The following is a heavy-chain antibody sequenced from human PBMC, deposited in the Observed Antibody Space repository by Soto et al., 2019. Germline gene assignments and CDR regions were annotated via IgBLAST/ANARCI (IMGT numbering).Heavy chain of an antibody. Sequence: PSETLSLTCTVSGGSVSSDSHYWTWIRQPPGKGLEWIGYIHYTGSTNYNPSLRSRVTISVDTSKNQFSLKMSSVTAADTAMYYCARTGQRYDAFDIWGQGTMVTVSS. CDR3: ARTGQRYDAFDI. V-gene: IGHV4-61*01. D-gene: IGHD6-25*01. CDR2: IHYTGST. J-gene: IGHJ3*02. CDR1: GGSVSSDSHY.